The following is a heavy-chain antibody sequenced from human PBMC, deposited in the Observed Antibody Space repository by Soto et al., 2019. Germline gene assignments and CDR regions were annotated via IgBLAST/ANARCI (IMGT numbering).Heavy chain of an antibody. J-gene: IGHJ6*02. CDR1: GGTFSSYA. CDR3: GRVVVVPAIGSYYYYGMDV. V-gene: IGHV1-69*13. Sequence: SVKVSCKASGGTFSSYAISWVRQAPGQGLEWMGGIIPIFGTANYAQKFQGRVTITADESTSTAYMELSSLRSEDTAVYYCGRVVVVPAIGSYYYYGMDVWGQGTTVTVSS. CDR2: IIPIFGTA. D-gene: IGHD2-2*01.